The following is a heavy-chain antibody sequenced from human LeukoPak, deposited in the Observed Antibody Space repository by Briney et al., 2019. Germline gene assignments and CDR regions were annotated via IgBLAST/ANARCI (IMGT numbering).Heavy chain of an antibody. CDR2: INPSGGST. CDR1: GYTFTSYY. CDR3: ARDYYGSGSYRDDFDI. Sequence: ASVKVSCKASGYTFTSYYMHWVRQAPGQGLEWMGIINPSGGSTSYAQKFQGRVTMTRDTSTSTVYMELSSLRSEDTAVYYCARDYYGSGSYRDDFDIWGQGTMVTVSS. J-gene: IGHJ3*02. V-gene: IGHV1-46*01. D-gene: IGHD3-10*01.